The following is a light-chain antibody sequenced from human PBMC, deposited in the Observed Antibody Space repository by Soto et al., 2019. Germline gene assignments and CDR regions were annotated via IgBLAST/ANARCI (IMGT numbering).Light chain of an antibody. V-gene: IGKV3-20*01. Sequence: EIVLTQSPGTLSLSPGERATLSCRASQSFSNNYLAWYQQKPGQAPRLLVYGASSRATGIPDRLSGSGSGTDFTLTISRLEPGDFAVYYCQQYRDSRTFGQGTKVDIK. CDR2: GAS. CDR3: QQYRDSRT. CDR1: QSFSNNY. J-gene: IGKJ1*01.